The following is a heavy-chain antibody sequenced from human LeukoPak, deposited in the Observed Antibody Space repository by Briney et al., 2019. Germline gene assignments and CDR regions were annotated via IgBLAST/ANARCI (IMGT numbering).Heavy chain of an antibody. CDR1: GYTFTSYY. CDR3: AREEVGANGRDAFDI. V-gene: IGHV1-46*03. D-gene: IGHD1-26*01. J-gene: IGHJ3*02. Sequence: ASVKVSCKASGYTFTSYYMHWVRQAPGQGLEWMGIINPSGCSTSYAQKFQGRVTMTRDTSTSTVYMELSSLRSEDTGVYYCAREEVGANGRDAFDIWGQGTMVTVSS. CDR2: INPSGCST.